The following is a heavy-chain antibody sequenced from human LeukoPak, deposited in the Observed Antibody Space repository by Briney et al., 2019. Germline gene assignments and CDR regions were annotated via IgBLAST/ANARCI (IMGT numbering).Heavy chain of an antibody. J-gene: IGHJ4*02. CDR2: INHSGST. CDR1: SGSFSDYY. CDR3: ARGRVRRYFDY. V-gene: IGHV4-34*01. Sequence: SETLSLTCAVYSGSFSDYYWSWIRQPPGKGLEWIGEINHSGSTNYNPSLKSRVTISVDTSKNQFSLKLSSVTAADTAVYYCARGRVRRYFDYWGQGTLVTVSS.